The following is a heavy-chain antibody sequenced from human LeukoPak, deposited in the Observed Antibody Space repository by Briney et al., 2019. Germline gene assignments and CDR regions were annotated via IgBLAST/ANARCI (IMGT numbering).Heavy chain of an antibody. D-gene: IGHD3-22*01. Sequence: ASVKVSCKASGGTFSSYAISWVRQAPGQGLEWMGRIIPILGIANYAQKFQGRVTITAVKSTSTAYMELSSLRSEDTAVYYCARDSYYYDSSGYSHDYWGQGTLVTVSS. CDR1: GGTFSSYA. CDR2: IIPILGIA. J-gene: IGHJ4*02. V-gene: IGHV1-69*04. CDR3: ARDSYYYDSSGYSHDY.